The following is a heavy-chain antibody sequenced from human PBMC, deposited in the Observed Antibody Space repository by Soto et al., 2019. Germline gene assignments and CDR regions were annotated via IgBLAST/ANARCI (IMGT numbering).Heavy chain of an antibody. V-gene: IGHV1-18*04. Sequence: ASVKVSCKTSGYSFTSNAITWVRQAPGQGLEWMGWISTYSGDPNYAQKFQGRVTMTTDTSTNTAYMELRKLSSVTAADTAVYYCARGSTGDFDYWGQGTPVTVSS. D-gene: IGHD4-17*01. J-gene: IGHJ4*02. CDR2: ISTYSGDP. CDR1: GYSFTSNA. CDR3: ARGSTGDFDY.